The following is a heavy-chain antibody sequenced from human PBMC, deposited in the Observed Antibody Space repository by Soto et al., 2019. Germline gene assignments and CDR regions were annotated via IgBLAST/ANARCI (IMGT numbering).Heavy chain of an antibody. D-gene: IGHD6-19*01. Sequence: SVKVSCKASGGTFSSYAISWVRQAPGQGLEWMGGIIPIFGTANYAQKFQGRVTITADESTSTAYMELSSLRSEDTAVYYCARGVDSSGWLYWFDPWGQGTLVTVSS. CDR1: GGTFSSYA. J-gene: IGHJ5*02. CDR2: IIPIFGTA. V-gene: IGHV1-69*13. CDR3: ARGVDSSGWLYWFDP.